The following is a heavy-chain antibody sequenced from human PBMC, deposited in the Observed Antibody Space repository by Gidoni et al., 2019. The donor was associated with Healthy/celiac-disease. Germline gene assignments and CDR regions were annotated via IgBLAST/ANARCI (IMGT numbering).Heavy chain of an antibody. CDR2: ISGSGGST. CDR3: AKEVDSSSWYGGYFDY. J-gene: IGHJ4*02. CDR1: GFTFSFYA. D-gene: IGHD6-13*01. V-gene: IGHV3-23*01. Sequence: VQLLESGGGLVQPGGSLRLSCAASGFTFSFYAMSWVRQAPGKGLEWVSAISGSGGSTYYADSVKGRFTISRDNSKNTLYLQMNSLRAEDTAVYYCAKEVDSSSWYGGYFDYWGQGTLVTVSS.